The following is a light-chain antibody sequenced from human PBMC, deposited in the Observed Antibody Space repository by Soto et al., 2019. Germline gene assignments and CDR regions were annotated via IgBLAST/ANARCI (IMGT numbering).Light chain of an antibody. Sequence: QTVVTQPPSASGAPGQSVTVSCSGSGSNIGGNTVNWYQQVPGAAPKLLIYHNDRRPSGVPDRFSGFKAGTSASLGISGLQSADEGDYYCAVWDDTLNGPVFGGGTKL. V-gene: IGLV1-44*01. CDR3: AVWDDTLNGPV. J-gene: IGLJ3*02. CDR1: GSNIGGNT. CDR2: HND.